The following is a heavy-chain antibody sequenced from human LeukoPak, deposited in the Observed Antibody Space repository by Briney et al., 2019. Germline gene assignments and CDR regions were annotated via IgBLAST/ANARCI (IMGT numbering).Heavy chain of an antibody. CDR3: ARADAYGDYDC. J-gene: IGHJ4*02. Sequence: ASVKVSCKASGYTFTNYYMHWVRQAPGQGLEWMGIINPSGGSTSYAQKFQGRVTVTRDTSTSTVYMELSSLRSGDTAVYYCARADAYGDYDCWGQGTLVTVSS. V-gene: IGHV1-46*01. CDR1: GYTFTNYY. D-gene: IGHD4-17*01. CDR2: INPSGGST.